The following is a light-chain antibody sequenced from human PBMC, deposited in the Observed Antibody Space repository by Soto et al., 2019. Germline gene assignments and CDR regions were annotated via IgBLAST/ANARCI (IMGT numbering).Light chain of an antibody. J-gene: IGLJ1*01. CDR1: SSDVGGYNY. Sequence: ALTQPASVSGSPGQSITISCTGTSSDVGGYNYVSWYQQHPGKAPKLMIYDVSNRPSGVSNRFSGSKSGNTASLTISGLQAEDEADYYCSSYTSSSTLVFRTGTKVTVL. CDR3: SSYTSSSTLV. CDR2: DVS. V-gene: IGLV2-14*01.